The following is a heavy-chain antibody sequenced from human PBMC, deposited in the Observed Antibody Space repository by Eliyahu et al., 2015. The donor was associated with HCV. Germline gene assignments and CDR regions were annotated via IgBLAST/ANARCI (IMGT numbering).Heavy chain of an antibody. V-gene: IGHV3-23*01. J-gene: IGHJ6*02. Sequence: EVQLLEPGGGLVQPGGSLRLSCAASGFTFSSHAMSWVRQAPGXGLEWVSTISGSGGSTYYADSVKGRFTISRDNSKNTLYLQMNSLRAEDTAVYYCAKVLPEDDILTGYSTQTKYYYYYGMDVWGPGTTVTVSS. CDR2: ISGSGGST. CDR3: AKVLPEDDILTGYSTQTKYYYYYGMDV. CDR1: GFTFSSHA. D-gene: IGHD3-9*01.